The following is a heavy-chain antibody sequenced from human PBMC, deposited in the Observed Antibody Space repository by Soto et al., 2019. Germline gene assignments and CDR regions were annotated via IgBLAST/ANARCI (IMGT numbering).Heavy chain of an antibody. V-gene: IGHV3-53*01. CDR2: IYRAGST. Sequence: EVQLVESGGGLIQPGGSLSLSCAASGVTVSSDYMSWVRQAPGEGLEWVSVIYRAGSTYYADSVKGRFTISRDNSKNTLYLPMNSLRAEDTAVYYCARGGGEYCGGDCYRAFDHWGRGTLVTVSP. CDR1: GVTVSSDY. J-gene: IGHJ4*02. D-gene: IGHD2-21*02. CDR3: ARGGGEYCGGDCYRAFDH.